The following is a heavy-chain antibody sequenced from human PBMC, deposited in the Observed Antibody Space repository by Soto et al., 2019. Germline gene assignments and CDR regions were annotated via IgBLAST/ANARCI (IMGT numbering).Heavy chain of an antibody. D-gene: IGHD2-21*02. CDR3: ARGDKGGFDL. CDR1: GFTFNYYW. Sequence: EVQLVESEGGLVQRGGSLRLSCAASGFTFNYYWMHWVRQAPGQGLVWVSHIHSDGGSTTYADSVKGRFNISRDNAKNTLYRQMNRLRAEDTAVYYCARGDKGGFDLWGQGTTVTVSS. J-gene: IGHJ3*01. CDR2: IHSDGGST. V-gene: IGHV3-74*01.